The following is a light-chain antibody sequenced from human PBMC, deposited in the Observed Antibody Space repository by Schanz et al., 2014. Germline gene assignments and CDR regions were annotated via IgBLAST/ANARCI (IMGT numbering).Light chain of an antibody. CDR1: SSDVGGYNY. V-gene: IGLV2-14*01. CDR3: CSYAGSTTYWL. Sequence: SALTQPASVSGSPGQSITISCTGTSSDVGGYNYVSWYQQHPGKAPKLMIYDVSNRPSGVSNRFSGSKSGNTASLTISGLQAEDEADYYCCSYAGSTTYWLFGGGTKLTVL. J-gene: IGLJ3*02. CDR2: DVS.